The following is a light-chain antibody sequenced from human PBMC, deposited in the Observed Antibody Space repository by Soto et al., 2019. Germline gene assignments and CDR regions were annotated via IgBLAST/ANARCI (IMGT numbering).Light chain of an antibody. V-gene: IGKV3-20*01. CDR1: QTISSRY. J-gene: IGKJ1*01. Sequence: EIVLAQSPGTLSLSPGERATLSCRASQTISSRYLTWYQQKSGQVPRLRIYGASSRATGIPDRFSGSGSGTDFTLTISRLEPEDVAVYYCHHSGNSHGTFGQGTKVEI. CDR2: GAS. CDR3: HHSGNSHGT.